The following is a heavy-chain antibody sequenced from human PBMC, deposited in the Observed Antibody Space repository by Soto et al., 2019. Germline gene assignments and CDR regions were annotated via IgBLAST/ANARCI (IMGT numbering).Heavy chain of an antibody. CDR2: INHSGST. CDR3: ARALLGYSSSWYRDKTDWFDP. Sequence: SETLSLTCAVYGGSFSGYYWSWIRQPPGKGLEWIGEINHSGSTNYNPSLKSRVTISVDTSKNQFSLKLSSVIAADTAVYYCARALLGYSSSWYRDKTDWFDPWGQGTLVTVSS. D-gene: IGHD6-13*01. V-gene: IGHV4-34*01. CDR1: GGSFSGYY. J-gene: IGHJ5*02.